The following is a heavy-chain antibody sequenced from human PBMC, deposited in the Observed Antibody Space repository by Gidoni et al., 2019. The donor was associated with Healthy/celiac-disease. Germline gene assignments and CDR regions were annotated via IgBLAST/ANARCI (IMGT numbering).Heavy chain of an antibody. CDR3: ARDLGATPRYYYYYMDV. D-gene: IGHD1-26*01. CDR1: GFTFSRYS. Sequence: EVQLVASGGGLVKPGGSLRLSCAASGFTFSRYSMNWVRQAPGKGLEWVSSISSSSRYIYYADSVKGRFTISRDNAKNSLYLQMNSLRAEDTAVYYCARDLGATPRYYYYYMDVWGKGTTVTVSS. J-gene: IGHJ6*03. CDR2: ISSSSRYI. V-gene: IGHV3-21*01.